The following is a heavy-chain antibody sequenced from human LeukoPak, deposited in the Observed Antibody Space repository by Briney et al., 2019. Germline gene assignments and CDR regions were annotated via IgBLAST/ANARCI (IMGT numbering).Heavy chain of an antibody. CDR3: ATEYSSSYDY. CDR2: IYSGGSS. CDR1: GFTVSGNY. D-gene: IGHD6-13*01. V-gene: IGHV3-66*01. J-gene: IGHJ4*02. Sequence: GGSLRLSCAASGFTVSGNYMSWVLQAPGKGREWVSVIYSGGSSYYADSVKGRFTISRDNSKNTLYLQMNSLRAEDTAVYYCATEYSSSYDYWGQGTLVTVSS.